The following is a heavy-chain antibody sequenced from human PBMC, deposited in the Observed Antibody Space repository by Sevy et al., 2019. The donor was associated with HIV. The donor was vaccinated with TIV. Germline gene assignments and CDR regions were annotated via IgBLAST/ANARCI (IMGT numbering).Heavy chain of an antibody. J-gene: IGHJ6*02. D-gene: IGHD3-10*01. CDR2: ISTSSSTI. CDR3: ARVPSTGRYGMDV. Sequence: GGSLRLSCAASGFTLSSYSMNWVRQAPGKGLEWVSYISTSSSTIYYADSVKGRFTISRDNAKNSLYLQMNSLRAEDTAVYYCARVPSTGRYGMDVWGQGTTVTVSS. V-gene: IGHV3-48*01. CDR1: GFTLSSYS.